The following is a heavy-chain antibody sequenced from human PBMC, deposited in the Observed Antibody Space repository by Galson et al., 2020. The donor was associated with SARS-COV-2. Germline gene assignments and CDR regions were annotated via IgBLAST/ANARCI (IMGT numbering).Heavy chain of an antibody. J-gene: IGHJ2*01. CDR3: ARQGVNMIVLVTVPGWYFDL. V-gene: IGHV4-38-2*02. CDR2: VYPSGTP. Sequence: SETLSHTCTVSGYYVSTTNYWGWVRPPPGRGLEWIGSVYPSGTPYYNPSLKSRVTISVDTSKNQFSLRLDSVTAADTALYYCARQGVNMIVLVTVPGWYFDLWGRGTLVTVSS. D-gene: IGHD3-22*01. CDR1: GYYVSTTNY.